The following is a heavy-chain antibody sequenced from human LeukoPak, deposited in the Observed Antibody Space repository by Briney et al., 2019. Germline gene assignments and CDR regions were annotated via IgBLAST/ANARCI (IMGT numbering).Heavy chain of an antibody. CDR1: GFTFSSYA. CDR3: AKDRSPYSGFDY. CDR2: ISGSGGST. V-gene: IGHV3-23*01. J-gene: IGHJ4*02. Sequence: GGSLRLSCAAPGFTFSSYAMSWVRQAPGKGLEWVSAISGSGGSTYYADSVKGRFTISRDNSKNTLYLQMNSLRAEDTAVYYCAKDRSPYSGFDYWGQGTLVTVSS. D-gene: IGHD1-26*01.